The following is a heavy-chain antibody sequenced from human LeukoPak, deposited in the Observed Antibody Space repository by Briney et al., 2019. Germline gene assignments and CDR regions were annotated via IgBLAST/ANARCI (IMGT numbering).Heavy chain of an antibody. CDR3: ARGTFGLDY. CDR1: GFNFSTYA. Sequence: GGSLRLSCAASGFNFSTYAMSWVRQAPGKGLEWVSGIGTSSRSTYYADSVKGRFTISRDSSKNTLYLQMSSLTADDTAVYYCARGTFGLDYWGQGTLVTVSS. CDR2: IGTSSRST. J-gene: IGHJ4*02. D-gene: IGHD3-3*02. V-gene: IGHV3-23*01.